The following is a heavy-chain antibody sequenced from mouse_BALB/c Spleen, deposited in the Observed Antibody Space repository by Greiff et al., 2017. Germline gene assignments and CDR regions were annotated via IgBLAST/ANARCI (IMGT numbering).Heavy chain of an antibody. J-gene: IGHJ3*01. CDR3: ARGRESLLRLPAWFAY. CDR1: GYAFTNYL. Sequence: QVQLKESGAELVRPGTSVKVSCKASGYAFTNYLIEWVKQRPGQGLEWIGVINPGSGGTNYNEKFKGKATLTADKSSSTAYMQLSSLTSDDSAVYFCARGRESLLRLPAWFAYWGQGTLVTVSA. CDR2: INPGSGGT. D-gene: IGHD1-2*01. V-gene: IGHV1-54*01.